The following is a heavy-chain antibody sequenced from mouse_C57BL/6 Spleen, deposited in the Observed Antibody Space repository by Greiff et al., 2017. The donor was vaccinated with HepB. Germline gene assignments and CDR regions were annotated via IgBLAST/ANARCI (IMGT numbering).Heavy chain of an antibody. V-gene: IGHV5-16*01. J-gene: IGHJ1*03. D-gene: IGHD1-1*01. CDR2: INYDGSST. CDR3: ARYGDPYYYGSSYEGYFDV. CDR1: GFTFSDYY. Sequence: EVKLMESEGGLVQPGSSMKLSCTASGFTFSDYYMAWVRQVPEKGLEWVANINYDGSSTYYLDSLKSRFIISRDNAKNILYLQMSSLKSEDTATYYCARYGDPYYYGSSYEGYFDVWGTGTTVTVSS.